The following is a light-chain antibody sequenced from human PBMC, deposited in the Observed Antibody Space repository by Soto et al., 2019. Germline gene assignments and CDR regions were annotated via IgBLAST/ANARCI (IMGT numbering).Light chain of an antibody. CDR3: QQSYSNIALS. CDR2: AAS. CDR1: QSISSY. V-gene: IGKV1-39*01. J-gene: IGKJ1*01. Sequence: DIQMTQSPSTLSASVGDRVTITCRASQSISSYLNWYQQKPGKAPELLIYAASNLPSGVPSRFSGSGSGTDFTLSISSLQHDDSATYYCQQSYSNIALSFGQGTKVDIK.